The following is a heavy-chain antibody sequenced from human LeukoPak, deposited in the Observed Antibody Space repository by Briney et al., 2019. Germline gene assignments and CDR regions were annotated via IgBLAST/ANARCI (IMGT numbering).Heavy chain of an antibody. Sequence: ASVKVSCKTSGYTFTTYGLSWVRQAPGQGLEWMGWTYNTYTHYAETLRDRLTMTTDTSTSTSYMELRSLRSDDTAVYYCARALAQGGSFDLYYFDSWGQGSLVTVSS. D-gene: IGHD3-9*01. CDR3: ARALAQGGSFDLYYFDS. CDR1: GYTFTTYG. V-gene: IGHV1-18*01. CDR2: TYNTYT. J-gene: IGHJ4*02.